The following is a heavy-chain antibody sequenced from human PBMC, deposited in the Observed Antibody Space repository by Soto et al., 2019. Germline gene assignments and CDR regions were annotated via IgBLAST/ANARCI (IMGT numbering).Heavy chain of an antibody. CDR2: VYHTGRT. CDR1: CGSLKSGRYS. V-gene: IGHV4-61*01. J-gene: IGHJ4*02. D-gene: IGHD3-3*01. CDR3: ARDFAYFDA. Sequence: PXETLSLPCTVPCGSLKSGRYSWSWIRQPPGKGLEWIGYVYHTGRTSYNPSLKSRVSISMDTSKNQFSLNLDSVTAADTAVYFCARDFAYFDAWGQGTLVTVSS.